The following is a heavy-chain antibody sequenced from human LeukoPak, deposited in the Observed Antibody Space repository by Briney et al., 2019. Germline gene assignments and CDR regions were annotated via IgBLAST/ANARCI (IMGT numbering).Heavy chain of an antibody. D-gene: IGHD2-8*01. CDR2: IKQDGSEK. Sequence: GGSLRLSCAASGFTFSSYWMSWVRQAPGKGLEWVANIKQDGSEKYYVDSVKGRFTISRDNAKNSLYLQMNSLRAEDTAVYYCTRPVSSGAFDIWGQGTMVTVSS. J-gene: IGHJ3*02. CDR3: TRPVSSGAFDI. CDR1: GFTFSSYW. V-gene: IGHV3-7*01.